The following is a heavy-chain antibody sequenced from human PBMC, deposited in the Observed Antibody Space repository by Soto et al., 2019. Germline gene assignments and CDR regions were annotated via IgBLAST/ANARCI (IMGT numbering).Heavy chain of an antibody. V-gene: IGHV3-23*01. CDR1: GFNFKTYA. CDR3: TTDSADIVVVPATFGMDV. D-gene: IGHD2-2*01. J-gene: IGHJ6*02. Sequence: EVQLLESGGGLVQPGGSRRLSCAASGFNFKTYAMSWVRQAPGRGLEWVSAISSSGSRTYYADSVKGRFTISRDNSKNALFLEMNSLRTEDTAVYHCTTDSADIVVVPATFGMDVWGQGTTVTVSS. CDR2: ISSSGSRT.